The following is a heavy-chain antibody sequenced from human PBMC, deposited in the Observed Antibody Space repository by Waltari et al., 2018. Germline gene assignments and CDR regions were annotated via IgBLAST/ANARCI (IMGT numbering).Heavy chain of an antibody. CDR1: GSFFVSYW. CDR2: IKQDGSER. J-gene: IGHJ4*02. D-gene: IGHD2-2*01. V-gene: IGHV3-7*03. CDR3: LRDRRGPALFDS. Sequence: EVQVVESGGGLVQPGGSLGLSCEGSGSFFVSYWMGWVRQAPGKGLEWVGNIKQDGSERNYVDSVKGRFTISRDNAKNSVFLQMISLRAEDTAVYYCLRDRRGPALFDSWGQGTLVTVSS.